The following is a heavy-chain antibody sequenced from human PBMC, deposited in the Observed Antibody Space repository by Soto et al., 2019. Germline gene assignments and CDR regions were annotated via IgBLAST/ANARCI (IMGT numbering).Heavy chain of an antibody. J-gene: IGHJ4*02. Sequence: QVRLVQSGIEVKKPGASVKVSCKTSGYTFSTYAISWVRQAPGQGLEWMGWISAYNGITVYAQVFQGRVTMTTNTTTSTAFLELPSLRSYYTAVYYCSRSGGGYDNWSQGTLVPVSS. CDR2: ISAYNGIT. V-gene: IGHV1-18*01. CDR1: GYTFSTYA. CDR3: SRSGGGYDN. D-gene: IGHD3-3*01.